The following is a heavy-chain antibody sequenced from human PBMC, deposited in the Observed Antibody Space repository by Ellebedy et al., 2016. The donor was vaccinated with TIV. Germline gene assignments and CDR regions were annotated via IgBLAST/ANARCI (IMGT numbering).Heavy chain of an antibody. J-gene: IGHJ3*02. V-gene: IGHV4-39*07. D-gene: IGHD1/OR15-1a*01. CDR3: AREPASSREHDPFPI. Sequence: MPSETLSLTCAVSGDSISSSSFYWGWIRQPPGKGLEWIGTIYYSGSTYYNPSVKSRVTISIDTSKNHFSLNLSSVTAADTAVYFCAREPASSREHDPFPIWGQGTMVTVSS. CDR1: GDSISSSSFY. CDR2: IYYSGST.